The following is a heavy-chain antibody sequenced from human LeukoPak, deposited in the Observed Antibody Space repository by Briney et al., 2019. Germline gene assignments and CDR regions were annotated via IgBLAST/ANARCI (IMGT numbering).Heavy chain of an antibody. D-gene: IGHD3-3*01. CDR1: GFTFSSYA. Sequence: GRSLRLSRAASGFTFSSYAMHWVRQAPGKGLEWVAVISYDGSNKYYADSVKGRFTISRDNSKNTLYLQMNSLRAEDTAVYYCARSITIFGVGFDYWGQGTLVTVSS. J-gene: IGHJ4*02. CDR2: ISYDGSNK. CDR3: ARSITIFGVGFDY. V-gene: IGHV3-30-3*01.